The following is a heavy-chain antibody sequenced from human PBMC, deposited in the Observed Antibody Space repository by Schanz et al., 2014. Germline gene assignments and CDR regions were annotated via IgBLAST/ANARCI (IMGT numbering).Heavy chain of an antibody. CDR1: GYTFTDYP. CDR3: ARDYYDSSGYYYCDY. D-gene: IGHD3-22*01. V-gene: IGHV1-69*04. Sequence: QVQLVQSGAEVKKPGASVKVSCKTSGYTFTDYPINWVRQAPGQGLEWMGRIIPILGIATYAQKFQGRLTITADKSTSTAYMELSSLRSEDTAMYYCARDYYDSSGYYYCDYWGQGTLVTVSS. CDR2: IIPILGIA. J-gene: IGHJ4*02.